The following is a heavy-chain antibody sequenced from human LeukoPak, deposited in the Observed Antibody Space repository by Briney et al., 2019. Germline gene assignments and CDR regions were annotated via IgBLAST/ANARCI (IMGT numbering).Heavy chain of an antibody. V-gene: IGHV3-7*01. CDR3: ARAGRKSRGVDLVRKKETGYYYYMDV. D-gene: IGHD3-10*02. CDR1: GFTFFTYS. J-gene: IGHJ6*03. CDR2: IKQDGSEK. Sequence: TGGSLRLSCAASGFTFFTYSMSWVRQAPGKGLEWVANIKQDGSEKYYVDSVKGRFTISRDNAKNSLYLQMNSLRAEDTAVYYCARAGRKSRGVDLVRKKETGYYYYMDVWGKGTTVTVSS.